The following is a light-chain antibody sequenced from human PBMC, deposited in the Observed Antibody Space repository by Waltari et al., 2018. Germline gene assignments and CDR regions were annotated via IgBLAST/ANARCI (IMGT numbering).Light chain of an antibody. J-gene: IGKJ2*01. CDR3: MQGTHWPPYT. CDR1: QSLVYSDGNTY. Sequence: DVVMTQSPLSLPVTLEQPASISCRSIQSLVYSDGNTYLNWFQQRPGQPPRRLIYNVSNRDSGVPDRFSGSGSGTDFTLKISRVEAEDVGVYYCMQGTHWPPYTFGQGTKLEIK. CDR2: NVS. V-gene: IGKV2-30*01.